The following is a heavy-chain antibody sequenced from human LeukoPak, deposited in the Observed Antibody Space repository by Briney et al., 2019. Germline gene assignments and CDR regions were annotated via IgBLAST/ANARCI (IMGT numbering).Heavy chain of an antibody. D-gene: IGHD3-10*01. V-gene: IGHV4-4*07. J-gene: IGHJ5*02. CDR2: IYTSGST. CDR1: GGSISSYY. Sequence: PSETLSLTCTVSGGSISSYYWSWIRQPAGKGLEWIGRIYTSGSTNYNPSLKSRVTMSVDTSKNQFSLKLSSVTAADTAVYYCARLLVVRGVSRVGWFDPWGRGTLVTVSS. CDR3: ARLLVVRGVSRVGWFDP.